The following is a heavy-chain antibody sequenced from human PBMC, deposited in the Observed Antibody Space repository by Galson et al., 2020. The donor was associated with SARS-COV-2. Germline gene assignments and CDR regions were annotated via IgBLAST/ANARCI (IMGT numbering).Heavy chain of an antibody. V-gene: IGHV4-38-2*02. CDR3: ARQVVAKTYYFDY. J-gene: IGHJ4*02. CDR1: GYAISSGYY. CDR2: IHRSGST. D-gene: IGHD2-15*01. Sequence: ASETLSLTCTVSGYAISSGYYWMCVRQSPEKGLEWIANIHRSGSTYYNPSLKSRATISVDTSKNEFSLRLTSMTAADTAVYYCARQVVAKTYYFDYWGQGILVTVSS.